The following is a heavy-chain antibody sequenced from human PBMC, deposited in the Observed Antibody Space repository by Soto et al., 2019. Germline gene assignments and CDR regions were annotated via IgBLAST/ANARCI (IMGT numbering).Heavy chain of an antibody. CDR2: ISGDGSST. Sequence: EVQLVESGGGLVQPGGSLRLSCAASGFTFSSYWMHWVRQAPGKGLVWVSRISGDGSSTTYADSVKGRFIISRDNAKNTLYLQRNSLRAEDTAVYYCTRPRYDGSGTPFDHWGQGTLVTVSS. CDR3: TRPRYDGSGTPFDH. CDR1: GFTFSSYW. J-gene: IGHJ4*02. D-gene: IGHD3-22*01. V-gene: IGHV3-74*01.